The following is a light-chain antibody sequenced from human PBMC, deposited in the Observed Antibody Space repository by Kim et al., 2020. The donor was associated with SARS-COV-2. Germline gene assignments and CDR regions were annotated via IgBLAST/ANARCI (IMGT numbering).Light chain of an antibody. CDR2: NTN. Sequence: QSVLTQPPSASGTPGQRITMSCSGSSSNIGSNPVNWYQQLPGRAPRLLIYNTNQRPSGVPDRFSGSKSGTSASLAISGLQSEDEAEYHCAAWDDSVIGPWVFGGGTKLTVL. J-gene: IGLJ3*02. CDR3: AAWDDSVIGPWV. V-gene: IGLV1-44*01. CDR1: SSNIGSNP.